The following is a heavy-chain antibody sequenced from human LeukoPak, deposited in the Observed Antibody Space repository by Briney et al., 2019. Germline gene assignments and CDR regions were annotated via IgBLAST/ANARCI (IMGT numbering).Heavy chain of an antibody. D-gene: IGHD1-26*01. J-gene: IGHJ3*02. CDR3: ARGGNSIVGAPVGAFDI. CDR2: ISAYNGNT. Sequence: ASVKVSCKASGYTFTSYGISWVRQAPGQGLEWMGWISAYNGNTNYAQKLQGRVTMTTDTSTSTAYMELRSLRSDDTAGYYCARGGNSIVGAPVGAFDIWGQGTMVTVSS. V-gene: IGHV1-18*01. CDR1: GYTFTSYG.